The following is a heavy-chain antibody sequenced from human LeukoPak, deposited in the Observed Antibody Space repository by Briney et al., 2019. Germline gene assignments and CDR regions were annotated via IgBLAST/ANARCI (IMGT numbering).Heavy chain of an antibody. CDR1: GFTFSTYA. D-gene: IGHD6-13*01. Sequence: GGSLRLSCAASGFTFSTYAIHWVRQAPGKGLEWVAVISYDGTNKNYADSVKGRFTISRDNSKNTLYLQMNSLRAEDTAVYYCARDREQQLVRDAFDIWGQGTMVTVSS. J-gene: IGHJ3*02. V-gene: IGHV3-30*07. CDR3: ARDREQQLVRDAFDI. CDR2: ISYDGTNK.